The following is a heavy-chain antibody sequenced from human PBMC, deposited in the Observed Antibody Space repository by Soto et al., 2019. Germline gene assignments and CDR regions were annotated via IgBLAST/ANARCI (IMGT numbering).Heavy chain of an antibody. V-gene: IGHV4-39*01. CDR1: GGSISSSSFH. CDR3: ARRERAAGTDWSFDP. D-gene: IGHD6-13*01. Sequence: QLQLQESGPGLVKPSETLSLTCTVSGGSISSSSFHWGWIRQPPGKGLEWIGRIYYSGSTYYSPSLKRRVTISVDTSKNQFSLKLSSVTAADTAVYYCARRERAAGTDWSFDPWGQGTLVTVSS. CDR2: IYYSGST. J-gene: IGHJ5*02.